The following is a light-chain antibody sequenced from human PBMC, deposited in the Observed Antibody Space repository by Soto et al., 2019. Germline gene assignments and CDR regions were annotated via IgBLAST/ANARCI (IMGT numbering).Light chain of an antibody. CDR1: QSVSSSY. Sequence: EIVLTQSPGTLSLSPGERATLSCRASQSVSSSYLAWYQQKPGQAPRLLIYGASSRATGIPDRFSGSGSGTGFTLTISRLEPDDFAVYYCQQYGSPWTFGQGTKVEIK. CDR3: QQYGSPWT. J-gene: IGKJ1*01. CDR2: GAS. V-gene: IGKV3-20*01.